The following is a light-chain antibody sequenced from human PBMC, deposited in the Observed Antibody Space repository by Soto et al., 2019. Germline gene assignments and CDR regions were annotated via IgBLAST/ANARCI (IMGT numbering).Light chain of an antibody. CDR3: QQYGDLPWT. CDR1: QSVSSNY. CDR2: GAS. J-gene: IGKJ1*01. V-gene: IGKV3-20*01. Sequence: ALTQSPGTRSSSPGERATLSCRASQSVSSNYLAWYQQKPGQAPRLLIYGASSRATGIPDRFSGSGSGTDFTLTIDRLESEDFAVYFCQQYGDLPWTFGQGTKADIK.